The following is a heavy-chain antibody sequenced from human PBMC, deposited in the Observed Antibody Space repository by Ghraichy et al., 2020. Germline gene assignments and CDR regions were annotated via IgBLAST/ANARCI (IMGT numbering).Heavy chain of an antibody. CDR2: IYYSGST. Sequence: QTLSLTCTVSGVSVSSGSYYWSWIRQPPGKGLEWIGYIYYSGSTNYNPSLKGRVTISVDTSKNQFSLKLSSVTAADTAVYYCARGATVVTSLGYWGQGTLVTVSS. J-gene: IGHJ4*02. D-gene: IGHD4-23*01. V-gene: IGHV4-61*01. CDR3: ARGATVVTSLGY. CDR1: GVSVSSGSYY.